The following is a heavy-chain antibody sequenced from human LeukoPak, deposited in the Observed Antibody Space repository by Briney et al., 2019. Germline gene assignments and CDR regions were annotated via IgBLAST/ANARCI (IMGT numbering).Heavy chain of an antibody. Sequence: GGSLRLSCAASGFTFSSYSMNWVRQAPGKGLEWVSAISGSGGSTYYADSVKGRFTISRDNSKNTLYLQMNSLRAEDTAVHYCAKGVFPSSPPHWFDPWGQGTLVTVSS. CDR2: ISGSGGST. V-gene: IGHV3-23*01. D-gene: IGHD2-2*01. CDR3: AKGVFPSSPPHWFDP. CDR1: GFTFSSYS. J-gene: IGHJ5*02.